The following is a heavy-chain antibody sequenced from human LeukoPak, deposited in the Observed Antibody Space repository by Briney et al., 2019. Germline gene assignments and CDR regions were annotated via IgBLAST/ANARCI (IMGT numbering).Heavy chain of an antibody. D-gene: IGHD2-2*01. CDR1: GYTFTSYY. Sequence: ASVKVSCKASGYTFTSYYMHWVRQAPGQGLEWMGIINPSGGSTSYAQKFQGRVTMTRDTSTGTVYMELSSLRSEDTAVYYCARDGSSTRTENWFDPWGQGTLVTVSS. CDR2: INPSGGST. CDR3: ARDGSSTRTENWFDP. J-gene: IGHJ5*02. V-gene: IGHV1-46*01.